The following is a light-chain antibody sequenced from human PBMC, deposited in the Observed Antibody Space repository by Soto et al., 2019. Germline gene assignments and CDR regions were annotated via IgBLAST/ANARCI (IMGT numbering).Light chain of an antibody. V-gene: IGKV4-1*01. J-gene: IGKJ2*01. Sequence: IVMTQSPDSLAVSLGERATINCKSSQSVLYSSNNKNYLAWYQQKPGQSPKLLIYWASTRESGVPDRFSGSGSGTDFPLTISSLQAEDVAVYYCQQYYSTPPYTFGQGTKLEI. CDR1: QSVLYSSNNKNY. CDR3: QQYYSTPPYT. CDR2: WAS.